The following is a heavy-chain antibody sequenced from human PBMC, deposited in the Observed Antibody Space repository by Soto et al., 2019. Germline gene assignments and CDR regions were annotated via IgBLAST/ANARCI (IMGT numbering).Heavy chain of an antibody. D-gene: IGHD3-16*01. CDR1: GFTFSSYA. CDR2: ISGSGGST. J-gene: IGHJ4*02. CDR3: AKWWGNGKTPCFDY. V-gene: IGHV3-23*01. Sequence: LRLSCAASGFTFSSYAMSWVRQAPGKGLEWVSAISGSGGSTYYADSVKGRFTISRDNSKNTLYLQMNSLRAEDTAVYYCAKWWGNGKTPCFDYWGQGTLVTVSS.